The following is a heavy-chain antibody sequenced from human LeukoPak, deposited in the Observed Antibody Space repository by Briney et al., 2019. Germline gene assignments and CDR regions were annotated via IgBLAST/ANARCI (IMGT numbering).Heavy chain of an antibody. CDR2: IKSRTDGGST. V-gene: IGHV3-15*01. D-gene: IGHD5-24*01. CDR3: ATEFYSNGYNY. J-gene: IGHJ4*02. CDR1: GFTFSSAW. Sequence: VGSLRLSCAASGFTFSSAWMTWVRQPPGKGLEWVGHIKSRTDGGSTDYSAPVKGRFTVSRDDSKNTIYLQMNSLKTEDSAVYYCATEFYSNGYNYWGQGTPVTVSS.